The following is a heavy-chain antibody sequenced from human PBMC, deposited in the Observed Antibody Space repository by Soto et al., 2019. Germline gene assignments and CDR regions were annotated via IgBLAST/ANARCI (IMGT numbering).Heavy chain of an antibody. CDR2: INPDGGST. D-gene: IGHD3-9*01. Sequence: ASVKVSCKPYGYSFSHRYVVWVRHAPGQGLEWMEVINPDGGSTSYAQKFRDRVIMTRDMSTSTVYLDLISLRSEDTAVFYCGTVYGTDYDPLTGLWGGHFDFWGQGTQVTV. J-gene: IGHJ4*02. CDR1: GYSFSHRY. CDR3: GTVYGTDYDPLTGLWGGHFDF. V-gene: IGHV1-46*03.